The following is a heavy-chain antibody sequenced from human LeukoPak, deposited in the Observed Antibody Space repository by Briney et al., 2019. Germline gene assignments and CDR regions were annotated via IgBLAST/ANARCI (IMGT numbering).Heavy chain of an antibody. CDR3: AKDLAMTTVTYYFDY. J-gene: IGHJ4*02. Sequence: GGSLRLSCAASGFTFSSYAIHWVRQAPGKGLEWVAFIRYDGSNKYYADSVKGRFTISRDNSKNTLYLQMNSLRAEDTAVYYCAKDLAMTTVTYYFDYWGQGTLVTVSS. CDR1: GFTFSSYA. CDR2: IRYDGSNK. V-gene: IGHV3-30*02. D-gene: IGHD4-17*01.